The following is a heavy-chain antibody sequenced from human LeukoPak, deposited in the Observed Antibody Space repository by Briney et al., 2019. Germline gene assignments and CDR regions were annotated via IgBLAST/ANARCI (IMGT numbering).Heavy chain of an antibody. V-gene: IGHV1-46*01. CDR2: INPSGGST. Sequence: ASVKVSCKASGYTFTSYYMHWVRQAPGQGLEWMGIINPSGGSTSYAQKFQGRVTMTRDTSTSTVYMELSSLRSEDTAVYYCARDRRYCSSTSCCRFDYWGQGTLVTVSS. CDR1: GYTFTSYY. CDR3: ARDRRYCSSTSCCRFDY. J-gene: IGHJ4*02. D-gene: IGHD2-2*01.